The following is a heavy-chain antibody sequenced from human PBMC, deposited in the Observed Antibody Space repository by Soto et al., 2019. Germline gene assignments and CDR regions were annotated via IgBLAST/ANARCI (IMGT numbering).Heavy chain of an antibody. CDR2: ISWNSAII. CDR3: VKDFGYYYDYAFDV. Sequence: EVQLEESGGGLVQAGRSLRLSCAASRFTFDDYALHWVRQAPGKGLEWVSGISWNSAIISYADSVKGGFSISRDNAKKYVYLQMDSLRPEDTALYYCVKDFGYYYDYAFDVWGQGTMVTVSP. D-gene: IGHD3-22*01. CDR1: RFTFDDYA. V-gene: IGHV3-9*01. J-gene: IGHJ3*01.